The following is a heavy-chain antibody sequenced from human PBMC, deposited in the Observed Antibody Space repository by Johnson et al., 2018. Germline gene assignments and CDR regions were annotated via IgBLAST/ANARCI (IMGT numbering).Heavy chain of an antibody. J-gene: IGHJ1*01. Sequence: QVQLVQSGGGVVQHGRSLRLSCAASGFTFSSYGMHWVRQAPGKGLEWVAVISYDGSNKYYADSVTGRFTISRDNSKNTLYLQMNSLRAEDTAVYYCARDLGIAAAGWDTTPFQHWGQGTLVTVSS. CDR3: ARDLGIAAAGWDTTPFQH. CDR1: GFTFSSYG. CDR2: ISYDGSNK. V-gene: IGHV3-30*03. D-gene: IGHD6-13*01.